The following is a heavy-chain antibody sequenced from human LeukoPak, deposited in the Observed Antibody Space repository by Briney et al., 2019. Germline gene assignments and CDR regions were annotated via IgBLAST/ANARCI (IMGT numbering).Heavy chain of an antibody. J-gene: IGHJ6*02. CDR1: GYTFTSYA. CDR2: INAGNGNT. D-gene: IGHD3-10*01. Sequence: GASVRASCKASGYTFTSYAMHWVRQAPGQRLEWMGWINAGNGNTKYSQKFQGRVTITRDTSASTAYMELSSLRSEDTAVYYCARGELGVNYYYYYGMDVWGQGTTVTVSS. CDR3: ARGELGVNYYYYYGMDV. V-gene: IGHV1-3*01.